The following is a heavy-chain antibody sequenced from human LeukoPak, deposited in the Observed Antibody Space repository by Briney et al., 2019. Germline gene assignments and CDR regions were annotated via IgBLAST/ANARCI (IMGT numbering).Heavy chain of an antibody. J-gene: IGHJ4*02. V-gene: IGHV3-23*01. CDR2: ISGSGGST. CDR1: GFTFSSYA. D-gene: IGHD6-13*01. Sequence: GGSLRLSCAASGFTFSSYAMSWVRQAPGKGLEWVSAISGSGGSTYYADSVKGRFTISRDNSKNTLYLQMNSLRAEDTAVYYCAKDPRDTSSSWVNDYWGQGTLVTVSS. CDR3: AKDPRDTSSSWVNDY.